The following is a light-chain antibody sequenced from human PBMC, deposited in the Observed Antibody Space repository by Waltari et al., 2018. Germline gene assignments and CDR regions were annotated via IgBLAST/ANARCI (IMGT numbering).Light chain of an antibody. CDR3: QQYVSSPRT. CDR1: QRVSSSY. Sequence: EIVLTQSPGTLSLSPGERATLSCRASQRVSSSYLAWYQQKPGQAPRIRIDGESSRATGIPDRVSGSGSGTDFTLTISRLEPEDFAVYYCQQYVSSPRTFGQGTKLEIK. CDR2: GES. V-gene: IGKV3-20*01. J-gene: IGKJ2*01.